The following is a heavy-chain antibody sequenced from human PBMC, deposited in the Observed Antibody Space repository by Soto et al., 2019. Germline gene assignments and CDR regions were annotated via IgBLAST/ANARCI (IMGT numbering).Heavy chain of an antibody. J-gene: IGHJ4*02. CDR2: INPKSGAT. CDR1: GFNFAGHF. Sequence: ASVKVSCKASGFNFAGHFLHWVRQAPGQGLEWMGWINPKSGATKDAQKFQGRVTMTWDTSISSAYIELVSLRFDDAAVYYCARAVCRSSQESENWGQGTRVSVSS. V-gene: IGHV1-2*02. CDR3: ARAVCRSSQESEN. D-gene: IGHD2-2*01.